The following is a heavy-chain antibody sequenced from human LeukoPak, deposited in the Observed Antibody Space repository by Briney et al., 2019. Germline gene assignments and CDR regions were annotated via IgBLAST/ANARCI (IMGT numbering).Heavy chain of an antibody. D-gene: IGHD3-22*01. CDR1: GYSFTSYW. J-gene: IGHJ3*02. CDR2: IDPTDSYT. CDR3: ASRYKGDSRSLDAFDI. Sequence: GESLRIPCKASGYSFTSYWITWVRQMPGKGLEWMGRIDPTDSYTNYSPSFQGHVTISADKSISTAYLQWSSLKASDTAMYYCASRYKGDSRSLDAFDIWGQGTIVTVSS. V-gene: IGHV5-10-1*01.